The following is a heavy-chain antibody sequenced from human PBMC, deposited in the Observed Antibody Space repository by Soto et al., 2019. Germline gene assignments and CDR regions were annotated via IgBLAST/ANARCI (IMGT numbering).Heavy chain of an antibody. J-gene: IGHJ3*01. CDR1: GFTFSNYA. V-gene: IGHV3-23*01. Sequence: PWGSLRLSCSASGFTFSNYAMSWGRQSPGKGLEWVSGVSSTGTSPYYAGSVQGRFTISRDNSKNMFYLQMKSLRAEDTAIYYCAKARPSGGYYYVEAFDVWGQGTMVTVSS. CDR3: AKARPSGGYYYVEAFDV. D-gene: IGHD3-22*01. CDR2: VSSTGTSP.